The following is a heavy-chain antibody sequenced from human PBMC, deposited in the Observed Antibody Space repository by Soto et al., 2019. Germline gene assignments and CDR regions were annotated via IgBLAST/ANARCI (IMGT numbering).Heavy chain of an antibody. CDR1: GYTFTSYD. D-gene: IGHD1-7*01. V-gene: IGHV1-8*01. Sequence: QVQLVQSGAEVKKPGASVKVSCKASGYTFTSYDINWVRQATGQGLEWMGWMNPNSGNTAYAQKFQGRVTMPRNTSISTAYMELSSLRSEDTAVYYCARERTGPNYFDYWGQGTLFNVSS. CDR2: MNPNSGNT. CDR3: ARERTGPNYFDY. J-gene: IGHJ4*02.